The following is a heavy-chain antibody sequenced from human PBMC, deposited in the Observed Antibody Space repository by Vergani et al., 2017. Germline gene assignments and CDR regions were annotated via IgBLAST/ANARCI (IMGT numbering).Heavy chain of an antibody. V-gene: IGHV3-23*01. CDR2: ISGSGGST. Sequence: EVQLLESGGGLVQPGGSLRLSCAASGFTFSSYAMSWVRQAPGKGLEWVSAISGSGGSTYYADSVKGRFTISRDDSKNTAYLQMNSLKTEDTAVYYCTLLVVVPAAPSEHLEGYWGQGTLVTVSS. CDR3: TLLVVVPAAPSEHLEGY. CDR1: GFTFSSYA. D-gene: IGHD2-2*01. J-gene: IGHJ4*02.